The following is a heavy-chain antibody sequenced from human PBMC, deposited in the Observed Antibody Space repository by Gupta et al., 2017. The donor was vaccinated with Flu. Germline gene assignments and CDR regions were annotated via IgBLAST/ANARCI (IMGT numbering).Heavy chain of an antibody. V-gene: IGHV4-31*03. CDR3: ARGDGYYYASERYNTQDAFNV. J-gene: IGHJ3*01. D-gene: IGHD3-10*01. CDR2: ISYTGST. CDR1: GGSVTSGAFY. Sequence: VQLQQSGPGLVKPSETLSLTCTVSGGSVTSGAFYCNRIRQHPGKGLEWIGYISYTGSTYYNPSLQSRVTISVDTSKNQFSLRLMSVTAADTAVYYCARGDGYYYASERYNTQDAFNVWGQGTTVTVSS.